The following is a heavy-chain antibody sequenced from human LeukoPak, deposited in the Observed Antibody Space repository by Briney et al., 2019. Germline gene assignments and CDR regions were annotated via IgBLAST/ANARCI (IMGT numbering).Heavy chain of an antibody. D-gene: IGHD1-26*01. CDR2: IYYSGST. J-gene: IGHJ6*03. CDR3: ARVGLIKSYSFYYYYYMDV. Sequence: SETLSLTCTVSGGSISSSIYYWGWIRQPPGKGLEWIGSIYYSGSTYYNPSLKSRVTISVDTSKNQFSLKLSSVTAADTAVYYCARVGLIKSYSFYYYYYMDVWGKGTTVTVSS. CDR1: GGSISSSIYY. V-gene: IGHV4-39*07.